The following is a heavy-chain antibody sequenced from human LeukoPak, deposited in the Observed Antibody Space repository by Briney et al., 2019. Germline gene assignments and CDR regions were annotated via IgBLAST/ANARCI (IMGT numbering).Heavy chain of an antibody. CDR3: ATLTTVVTPSYFDY. Sequence: SETLSLTCTVSGGSISSYYWSWIRQPPGKGLEWIGYIYDSGNTNNNPSLKSRVTISVDPSKNQFSLRLSSVTAADTAVYYCATLTTVVTPSYFDYWGQGTLVTVSS. D-gene: IGHD4-23*01. CDR1: GGSISSYY. J-gene: IGHJ4*02. CDR2: IYDSGNT. V-gene: IGHV4-59*08.